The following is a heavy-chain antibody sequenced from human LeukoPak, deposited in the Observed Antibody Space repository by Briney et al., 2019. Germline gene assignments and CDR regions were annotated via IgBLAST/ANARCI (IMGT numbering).Heavy chain of an antibody. D-gene: IGHD3-10*01. CDR3: ARAPYGSGSYDFDY. V-gene: IGHV4-59*01. Sequence: PSETLSLTCTVSGGSISSYYWTWIRQPPGKGLEWIGYIYYSGSTNYNPSLKSRVTISVDTSKNQFSLKLSSVTAADTAVYYCARAPYGSGSYDFDYWGQGTLVTVSS. CDR2: IYYSGST. J-gene: IGHJ4*02. CDR1: GGSISSYY.